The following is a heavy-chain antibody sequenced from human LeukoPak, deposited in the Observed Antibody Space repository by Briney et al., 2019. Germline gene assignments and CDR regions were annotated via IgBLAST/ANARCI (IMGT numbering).Heavy chain of an antibody. CDR3: ARGAARMVEIATIISFEY. Sequence: SVKVSCKASGGTFSSYAISWVRQAPGQGLEWMGGIIPIFGTANYAQKFQGRVTITADKSTSTAYMELSSLRSEDTAVYYCARGAARMVEIATIISFEYWGQGTLVTVSS. D-gene: IGHD5-24*01. V-gene: IGHV1-69*06. CDR1: GGTFSSYA. CDR2: IIPIFGTA. J-gene: IGHJ4*02.